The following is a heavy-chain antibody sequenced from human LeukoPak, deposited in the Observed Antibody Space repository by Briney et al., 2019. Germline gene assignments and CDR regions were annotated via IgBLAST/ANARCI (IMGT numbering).Heavy chain of an antibody. CDR1: GFTFSNYG. D-gene: IGHD2-2*03. CDR3: ARASWISTADAVC. CDR2: ISGSGSAT. V-gene: IGHV3-23*01. J-gene: IGHJ4*02. Sequence: GGSLRLSCAASGFTFSNYGMSWVRQAPGKGLEWVSTISGSGSATYNAGSVKGRFTTSRDNSNNTLYLQMNSLRAEDTAIYYCARASWISTADAVCWGQGTQVTVSS.